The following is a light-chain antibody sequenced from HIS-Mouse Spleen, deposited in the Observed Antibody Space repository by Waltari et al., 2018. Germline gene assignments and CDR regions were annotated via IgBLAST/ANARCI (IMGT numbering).Light chain of an antibody. CDR1: SSDVGSYNL. Sequence: QSALTQPASVSGSPGQSITISCTGTSSDVGSYNLVSWYQQHPGKAPKLMIYEGSKRPSWVSNRFSGSKSGNTASLTISGLQAEDEADYYCCSYAGSSTPHVVFGGGTKLTVL. J-gene: IGLJ2*01. V-gene: IGLV2-23*01. CDR2: EGS. CDR3: CSYAGSSTPHVV.